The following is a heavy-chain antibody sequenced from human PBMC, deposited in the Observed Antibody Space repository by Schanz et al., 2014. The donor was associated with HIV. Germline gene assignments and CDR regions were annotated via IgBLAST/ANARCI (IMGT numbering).Heavy chain of an antibody. CDR3: ARGFQGFDY. J-gene: IGHJ4*02. Sequence: EVQLLESAGGLVQPGGSLRLSCAASGFTFNNYAMTWVRQAPGKGLEWVSSISESGGRTYYADSVKGRFTISRDNSKNTLYLQMNSLRAEDTSVYYCARGFQGFDYWGQGTLVTVSS. CDR2: ISESGGRT. D-gene: IGHD3-10*01. V-gene: IGHV3-23*01. CDR1: GFTFNNYA.